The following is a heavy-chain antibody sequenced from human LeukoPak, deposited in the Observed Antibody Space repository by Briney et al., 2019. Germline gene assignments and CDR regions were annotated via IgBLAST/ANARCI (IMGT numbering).Heavy chain of an antibody. V-gene: IGHV1-24*01. CDR3: AAFYYDSSRFSYYFGY. CDR2: FDPEVGET. CDR1: GYRLTELA. Sequence: ASVAVSCKASGYRLTELAMHWVRQAPGKGLEWMGGFDPEVGETLYAQKFQGRVTMTEDTSTDTAYMELSSLKSEDTAVYFCAAFYYDSSRFSYYFGYWGQGTLVSVSS. D-gene: IGHD3-22*01. J-gene: IGHJ4*02.